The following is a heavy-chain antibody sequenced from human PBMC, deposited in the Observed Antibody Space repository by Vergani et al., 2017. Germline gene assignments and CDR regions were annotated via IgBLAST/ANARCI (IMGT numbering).Heavy chain of an antibody. J-gene: IGHJ4*02. CDR3: ARCEPTSGGDCSY. CDR1: GGSISSGSYY. CDR2: IYYSGST. V-gene: IGHV4-31*03. Sequence: QVQLQESGPGLVKPSQTLSLTFTVSGGSISSGSYYWSWIRQHPGKGLEWIGYIYYSGSTYYNPSLKSRVTISVDTSKNQFSLKLSSVTAADTAVYYCARCEPTSGGDCSYWGQGTLVTVSS. D-gene: IGHD2-21*02.